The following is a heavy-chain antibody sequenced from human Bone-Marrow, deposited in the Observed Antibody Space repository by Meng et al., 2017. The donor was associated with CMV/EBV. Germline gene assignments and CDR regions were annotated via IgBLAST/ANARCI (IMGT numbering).Heavy chain of an antibody. J-gene: IGHJ6*02. CDR1: GGTFSSYA. CDR3: ARSPSYCCSTSCYGHYYYGMDV. D-gene: IGHD2-2*01. V-gene: IGHV1-69*05. CDR2: IIPIFGTA. Sequence: SVKVSFQASGGTFSSYAISWVRQAPGQGLEWMGGIIPIFGTANYAQKFQGRVTITTDESTSTAYMELSSLRSEDTAVYYCARSPSYCCSTSCYGHYYYGMDVWGQVTTVTVAS.